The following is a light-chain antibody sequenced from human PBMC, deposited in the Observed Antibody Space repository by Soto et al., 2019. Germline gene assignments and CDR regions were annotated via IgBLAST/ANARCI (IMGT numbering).Light chain of an antibody. J-gene: IGKJ3*01. CDR2: DAS. V-gene: IGKV3-11*01. CDR3: QQRDTWPPFT. Sequence: EIVLTQSPAILSLSPGERATLSCRASQNIRNHLAWYQHKSGESPRLLISDASNRATGVPVRFSGSGSGTDFTLTISSLEPEDFAVYYCQQRDTWPPFTFGPGTKVDIK. CDR1: QNIRNH.